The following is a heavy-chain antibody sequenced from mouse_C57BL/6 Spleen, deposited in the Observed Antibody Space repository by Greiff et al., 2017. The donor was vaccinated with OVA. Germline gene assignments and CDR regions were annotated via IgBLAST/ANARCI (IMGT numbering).Heavy chain of an antibody. J-gene: IGHJ2*01. V-gene: IGHV1-69*01. D-gene: IGHD2-5*01. CDR2: IDPSDSYT. Sequence: VKLQQPGAELVMPGASVKLSCKASGYTFTSYWMHWVKQRPGQGLEWIGEIDPSDSYTNYNHKFKGKSTLTVDKSSSTAYMQLSSLTSEDSAVYYCARYYSNYFFDYWGQGTTLTVSS. CDR1: GYTFTSYW. CDR3: ARYYSNYFFDY.